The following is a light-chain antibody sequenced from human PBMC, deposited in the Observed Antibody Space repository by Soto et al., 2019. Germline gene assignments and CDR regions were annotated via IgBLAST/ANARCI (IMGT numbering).Light chain of an antibody. CDR1: SSDVGGYNY. CDR2: DVS. J-gene: IGLJ3*02. V-gene: IGLV2-11*01. CDR3: CSYAGSYTWV. Sequence: QSALTQPRSVTGSPGQSVTISCTGTSSDVGGYNYVSWYQQHPGKAPKLMIYDVSKWPSGVPDRFSGSKSGNTASLTISGLQAEVEADYYCCSYAGSYTWVFGGGTKLTVL.